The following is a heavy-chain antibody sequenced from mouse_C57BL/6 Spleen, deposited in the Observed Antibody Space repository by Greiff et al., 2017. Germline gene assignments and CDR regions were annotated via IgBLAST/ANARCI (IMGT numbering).Heavy chain of an antibody. V-gene: IGHV14-4*01. Sequence: VQLKESGAELVRPGASVKLSCTASGFNIKDDYMHWVKQRPEQGLEWIGWIDPENGDTEYASKFQGKATITADTSSNTAYLQLSSLTSEDTAVYYGTTENGNYVAYWGQGTLVTVSA. D-gene: IGHD2-1*01. CDR2: IDPENGDT. CDR3: TTENGNYVAY. J-gene: IGHJ3*01. CDR1: GFNIKDDY.